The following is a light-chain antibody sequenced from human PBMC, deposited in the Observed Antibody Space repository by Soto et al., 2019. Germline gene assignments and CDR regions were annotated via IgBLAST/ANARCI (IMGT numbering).Light chain of an antibody. CDR1: QHVDSNY. Sequence: EIVLTQSPGTLSLSPGERATLSCRASQHVDSNYLAWYQQKPGQAPRIIIFGASGRATGIPDRFSGSGSGTEFTLTISRLEPEDFAVYYCQQYGSLSWTFGQGTKVEIK. CDR3: QQYGSLSWT. J-gene: IGKJ1*01. CDR2: GAS. V-gene: IGKV3-20*01.